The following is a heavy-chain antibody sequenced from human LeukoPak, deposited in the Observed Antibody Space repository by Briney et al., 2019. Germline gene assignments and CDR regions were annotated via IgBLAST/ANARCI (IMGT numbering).Heavy chain of an antibody. V-gene: IGHV3-49*04. CDR2: IRSKAYGGTT. J-gene: IGHJ4*02. CDR3: TRQGLRWFDY. CDR1: GFSFGDYA. Sequence: GGFLRLSCSASGFSFGDYAMSWVRQAPGKGLEWVGFIRSKAYGGTTEYAASVKGRFTISRDDSKSIAYLQMNSLKTEDTAVYYCTRQGLRWFDYWGQGTLVTVSS. D-gene: IGHD4-23*01.